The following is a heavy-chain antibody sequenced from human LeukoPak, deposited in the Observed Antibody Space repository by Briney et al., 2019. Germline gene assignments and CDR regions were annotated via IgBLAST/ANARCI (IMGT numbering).Heavy chain of an antibody. J-gene: IGHJ6*02. D-gene: IGHD6-19*01. CDR2: IYTSGST. CDR3: AREYSSGWPSYYYYGMDV. CDR1: GGSISSYY. V-gene: IGHV4-4*07. Sequence: PSETLSLTCTVSGGSISSYYWSWIRQPAGKGLEWIGRIYTSGSTNHNPSLKSRVTMSVDTSKNQFSLKLSSVTAADTAVYYCAREYSSGWPSYYYYGMDVWGQGTTVTVSS.